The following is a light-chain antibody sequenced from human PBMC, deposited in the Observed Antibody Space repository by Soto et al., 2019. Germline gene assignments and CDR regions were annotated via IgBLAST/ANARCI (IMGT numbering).Light chain of an antibody. CDR3: QQYGNSPWT. CDR1: QSVSSSY. J-gene: IGKJ1*01. CDR2: GAS. V-gene: IGKV3-20*01. Sequence: EIVLTQSPGTLSLSPGERATLSCRASQSVSSSYLAWYQQKPGQAPRLLIYGASSRATGIPDRFSGTGSRTDFTLTISRLEPEDFAVYYCQQYGNSPWTFGQGTKVDIK.